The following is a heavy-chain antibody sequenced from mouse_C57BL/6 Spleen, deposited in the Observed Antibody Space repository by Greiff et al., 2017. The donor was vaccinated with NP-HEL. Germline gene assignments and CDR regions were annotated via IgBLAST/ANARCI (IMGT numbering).Heavy chain of an antibody. CDR3: ARNYYSNYDWFAY. CDR1: GYAFSSSW. J-gene: IGHJ3*01. V-gene: IGHV1-82*01. D-gene: IGHD2-5*01. Sequence: QVQLQQSGPELVKPGASVKISCKASGYAFSSSWMNWVKQRPGKGLEWIGRIYPGDGDTNYNGKFKGKATLTADKSSSTAYMQLSSLTSEDSAVYFCARNYYSNYDWFAYWGQGTLVTVSA. CDR2: IYPGDGDT.